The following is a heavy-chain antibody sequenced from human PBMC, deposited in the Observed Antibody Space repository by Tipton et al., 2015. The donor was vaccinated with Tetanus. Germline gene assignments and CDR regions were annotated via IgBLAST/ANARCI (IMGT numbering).Heavy chain of an antibody. J-gene: IGHJ5*02. CDR3: ARDMEVATSSGGHNWFDP. CDR1: GASISRYY. CDR2: IYYNGGT. D-gene: IGHD5-12*01. Sequence: TLSLTCTVSGASISRYYWSWIRQPPGKGLEWIGYIYYNGGTKYNPSLRSRVSISVDTSKNQLSLKLGSVTAADTAVYYCARDMEVATSSGGHNWFDPWGQGTLVTVSS. V-gene: IGHV4-59*01.